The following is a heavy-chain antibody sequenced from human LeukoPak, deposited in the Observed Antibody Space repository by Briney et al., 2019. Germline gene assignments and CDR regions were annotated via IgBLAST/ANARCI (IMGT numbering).Heavy chain of an antibody. V-gene: IGHV3-20*04. CDR1: GFTFDDYG. CDR3: AELGITMIGGV. J-gene: IGHJ6*04. CDR2: INWNGGST. Sequence: GGSLRLSCAASGFTFDDYGMSWVRQAPGKGLEWVSGINWNGGSTGYADSVKGRFTISRDNSKNSLYLQTNSLRAEDTAVYYCAELGITMIGGVWGKGTTVTISS. D-gene: IGHD3-10*02.